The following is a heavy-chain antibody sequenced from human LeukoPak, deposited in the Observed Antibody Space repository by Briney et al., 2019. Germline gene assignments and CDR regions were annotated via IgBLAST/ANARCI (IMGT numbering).Heavy chain of an antibody. CDR3: ARVNSGYKDFDY. V-gene: IGHV3-74*01. CDR1: GFTFSSDW. D-gene: IGHD3-10*01. CDR2: IDSDGSPT. J-gene: IGHJ4*02. Sequence: PGGSLRLSCAASGFTFSSDWMHWVRQAPGKGPVWVSRIDSDGSPTDYADSVKGRFTISRDNAKNTLYLQMNSLRVEDTAVYYCARVNSGYKDFDYWGQGALVTVSS.